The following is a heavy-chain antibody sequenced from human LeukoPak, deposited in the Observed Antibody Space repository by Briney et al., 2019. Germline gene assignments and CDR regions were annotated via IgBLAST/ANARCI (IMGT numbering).Heavy chain of an antibody. CDR3: AKITDSFGVVIYYFDY. CDR2: ISGSGGST. Sequence: PGGSLRLSCAASGFIFSDHYMDWVRQAPGKGLEWVSAISGSGGSTYYADSVKGRFTISRDNSKNTLYLQMNSLRAEDTAVYYCAKITDSFGVVIYYFDYWGQGTLVTVFS. V-gene: IGHV3-23*01. D-gene: IGHD3-3*01. J-gene: IGHJ4*02. CDR1: GFIFSDHY.